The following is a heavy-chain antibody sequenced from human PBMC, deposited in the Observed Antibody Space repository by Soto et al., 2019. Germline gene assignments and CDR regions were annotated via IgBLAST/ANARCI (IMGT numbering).Heavy chain of an antibody. CDR1: EGSISSSY. Sequence: SETLSLTCTVSEGSISSSYWSWIRQPPGKGLEWIGYIHYSGSTDYNPSLKSRVTLSIDTSKNQFSLKLTSVTAADTAVYYCAGGYSYGYPVNPIDSWGQGTLVTVSS. V-gene: IGHV4-59*01. CDR3: AGGYSYGYPVNPIDS. J-gene: IGHJ4*02. D-gene: IGHD5-18*01. CDR2: IHYSGST.